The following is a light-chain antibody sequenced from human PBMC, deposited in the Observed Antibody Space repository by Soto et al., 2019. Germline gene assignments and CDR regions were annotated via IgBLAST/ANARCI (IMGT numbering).Light chain of an antibody. J-gene: IGKJ4*01. Sequence: DIQMTQSPSTLSASIGDRVTITCRVSQNINNWIAWYQQKPGKAPKFLIYDASTLESGVPSRFSGSGSGTDFTLTISSLQPDDFATYYCQQYNSYSPLTFGGGTKVDI. CDR1: QNINNW. V-gene: IGKV1-5*01. CDR3: QQYNSYSPLT. CDR2: DAS.